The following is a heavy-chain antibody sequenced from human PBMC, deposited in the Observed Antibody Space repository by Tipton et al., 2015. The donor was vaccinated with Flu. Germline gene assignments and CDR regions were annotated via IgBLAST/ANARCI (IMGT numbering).Heavy chain of an antibody. CDR1: GGSISSYTYY. D-gene: IGHD5-18*01. V-gene: IGHV4-39*07. Sequence: TLSLTCTVSGGSISSYTYYWGWFRQSPGTGLEWIGSIYYSGTTYYNPSLKSRVTMSIDTSKNQFSLKLSSVTAADTAVYYCARLAYSYDIRGYYFDSWGQGTLVTVSS. CDR3: ARLAYSYDIRGYYFDS. J-gene: IGHJ4*02. CDR2: IYYSGTT.